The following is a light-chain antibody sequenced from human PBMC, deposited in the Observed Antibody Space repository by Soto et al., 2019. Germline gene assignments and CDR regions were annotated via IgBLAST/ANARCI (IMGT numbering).Light chain of an antibody. CDR3: QSYDSSMSGPVV. CDR2: GNS. Sequence: QSVLTQPPSVSGAPGQRVTISGTGSSSNIGAGYDVHWYQQLPGTAPKLLIYGNSNRPSGVPDRFAGSKSGTSASLAITGLQDEDEADYYCQSYDSSMSGPVVFGGGTKLTV. CDR1: SSNIGAGYD. V-gene: IGLV1-40*01. J-gene: IGLJ2*01.